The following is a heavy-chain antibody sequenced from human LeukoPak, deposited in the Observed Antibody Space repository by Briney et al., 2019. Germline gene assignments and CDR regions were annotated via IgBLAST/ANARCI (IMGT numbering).Heavy chain of an antibody. Sequence: PSETLSLTCTVSGGSISSYYWSWIRQPPGKGLEWIGYIYYSGSTNYNPSLKSRVTMSVDTSKNQFSLKLSSVTAADTAVYYCARGVSDYWGQGTLVTVSS. CDR2: IYYSGST. D-gene: IGHD6-13*01. J-gene: IGHJ4*02. V-gene: IGHV4-59*12. CDR3: ARGVSDY. CDR1: GGSISSYY.